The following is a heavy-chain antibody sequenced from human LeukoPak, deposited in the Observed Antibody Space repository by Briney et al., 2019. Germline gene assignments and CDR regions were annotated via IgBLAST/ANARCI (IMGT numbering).Heavy chain of an antibody. CDR3: ARDLSGVTGYTYGRGIDY. CDR1: GFTFSSFT. Sequence: GGSLRLSCAASGFTFSSFTMNWVRQAPGKGLEWVSSISSSSSYIYSADSVKGRFTISRDNARNSLYLRMNSLRAEDTAVYYCARDLSGVTGYTYGRGIDYWGQGTLVTVSS. V-gene: IGHV3-21*01. J-gene: IGHJ4*02. D-gene: IGHD5-18*01. CDR2: ISSSSSYI.